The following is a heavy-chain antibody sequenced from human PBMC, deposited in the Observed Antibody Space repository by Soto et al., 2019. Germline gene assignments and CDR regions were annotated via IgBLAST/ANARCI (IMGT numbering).Heavy chain of an antibody. CDR1: GFTFSSYD. D-gene: IGHD3-10*01. CDR3: ARAPGSGTYYYGMDV. CDR2: IGTAGDT. V-gene: IGHV3-13*01. J-gene: IGHJ6*02. Sequence: GGSLRLSCAASGFTFSSYDMHWVRQATGKGLEWVSAIGTAGDTYYPGSVKGRFTISRENAKNSLYLQMNSLRAEDTAVYYCARAPGSGTYYYGMDVWGQGTTVTVSS.